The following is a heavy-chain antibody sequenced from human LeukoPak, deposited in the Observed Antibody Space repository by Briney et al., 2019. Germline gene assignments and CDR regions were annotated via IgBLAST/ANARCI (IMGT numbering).Heavy chain of an antibody. J-gene: IGHJ6*03. Sequence: ASVTVSCKASGYTFTSYYMHWVRQAPGQGLEWMGVINPSGGSTSYAQKFQGRVTMTRDMSTSTVYMELSSLRSEDTAVYYCAMGVLRFLEWLDGYYMDVWGKGTTVTVSS. D-gene: IGHD3-3*01. CDR3: AMGVLRFLEWLDGYYMDV. V-gene: IGHV1-46*01. CDR2: INPSGGST. CDR1: GYTFTSYY.